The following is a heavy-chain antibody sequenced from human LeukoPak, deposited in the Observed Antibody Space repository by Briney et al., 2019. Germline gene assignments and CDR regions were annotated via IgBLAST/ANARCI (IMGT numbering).Heavy chain of an antibody. D-gene: IGHD6-13*01. CDR1: GFTVSSNY. V-gene: IGHV3-53*01. CDR3: ARDRGAAAGD. Sequence: GGFLTLSCAASGFTVSSNYMSWVRQAPGKGLAWVSVIYSGGSTHYADSVKGRFTISRDNSKNTLYLQMNSLRSEDTAVYYCARDRGAAAGDWGQGNLVSVSS. J-gene: IGHJ4*02. CDR2: IYSGGST.